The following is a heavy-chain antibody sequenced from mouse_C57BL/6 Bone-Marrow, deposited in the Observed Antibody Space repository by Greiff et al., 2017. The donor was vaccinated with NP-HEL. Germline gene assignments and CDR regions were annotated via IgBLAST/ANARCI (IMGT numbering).Heavy chain of an antibody. CDR3: ARLGNFVPGWYFDV. D-gene: IGHD3-3*01. CDR2: IHPNSGST. Sequence: QVQLQQPGAELVKPGASVKLSCKASGYTFTSYWMHWVKQRPGQGLEWIGMIHPNSGSTNYNEKFKSKATLTVDKSSSTAYMQLSSLTSEDYAVDYCARLGNFVPGWYFDVWGTGTTVTVSS. CDR1: GYTFTSYW. J-gene: IGHJ1*03. V-gene: IGHV1-64*01.